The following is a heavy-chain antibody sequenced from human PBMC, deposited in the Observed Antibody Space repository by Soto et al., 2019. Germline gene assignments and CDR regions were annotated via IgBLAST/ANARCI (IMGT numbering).Heavy chain of an antibody. V-gene: IGHV1-46*01. Sequence: QVQLVQSGAEVKKPGASVKVSCEASGFIFTRFYMHWVRQAPGQGPVWLGIIKPEDGTTYYAQSFQGRLIITSDTSTRTVYMEMSGLTSEDTAVYYCARERDFGEFSYGIWGHGTLVTVSS. D-gene: IGHD3-10*01. J-gene: IGHJ4*01. CDR3: ARERDFGEFSYGI. CDR1: GFIFTRFY. CDR2: IKPEDGTT.